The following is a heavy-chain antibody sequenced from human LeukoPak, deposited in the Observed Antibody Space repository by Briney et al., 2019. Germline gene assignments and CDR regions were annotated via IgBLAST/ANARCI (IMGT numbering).Heavy chain of an antibody. V-gene: IGHV1-58*02. CDR1: GFTFTSSA. J-gene: IGHJ3*02. Sequence: ASVKVSCKASGFTFTSSAMQWVRQARGQRLEWIGWIVVGSGNTNYAQKFQERVTITRDMSTSTAYMELSSLRSEDTAVYYCAAAVVVPSSGAFDIWGQGTMVTVSS. CDR2: IVVGSGNT. D-gene: IGHD2-15*01. CDR3: AAAVVVPSSGAFDI.